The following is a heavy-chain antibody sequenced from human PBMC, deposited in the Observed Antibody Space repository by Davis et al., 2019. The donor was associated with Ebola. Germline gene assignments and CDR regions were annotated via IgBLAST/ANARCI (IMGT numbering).Heavy chain of an antibody. Sequence: ASVKVSCKASGYIFNNHPIHWVRQAPGQRPEWMGWINAGDGDTKVSHNFQGRVTMTRNTSISTAYMELSSLTSEDTAVYYCARGRKVARMGSWFDSWGQGTLVTVSS. CDR3: ARGRKVARMGSWFDS. CDR1: GYIFNNHP. V-gene: IGHV1-3*01. D-gene: IGHD5-12*01. J-gene: IGHJ5*01. CDR2: INAGDGDT.